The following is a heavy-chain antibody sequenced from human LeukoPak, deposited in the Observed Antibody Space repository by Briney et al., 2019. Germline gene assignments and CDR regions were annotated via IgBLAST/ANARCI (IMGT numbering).Heavy chain of an antibody. CDR2: ITPLFGTA. CDR1: GGTFSKYT. J-gene: IGHJ3*02. D-gene: IGHD3-22*01. V-gene: IGHV1-69*13. CDR3: ARPGSYYYDSSGPNDAFDI. Sequence: SVKVSCKASGGTFSKYTISWVRQRPGQGLEWMGGITPLFGTANYAQKFQGRVTITADESASTAYMELSSLRSEDTAVYYCARPGSYYYDSSGPNDAFDIWGQGTMVTVSS.